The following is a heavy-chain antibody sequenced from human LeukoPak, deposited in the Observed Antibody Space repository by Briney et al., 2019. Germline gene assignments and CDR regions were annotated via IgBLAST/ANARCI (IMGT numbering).Heavy chain of an antibody. D-gene: IGHD3-9*01. V-gene: IGHV1-2*02. J-gene: IGHJ3*02. Sequence: GASVKVSCKASGYTFTGYYMHWMRQAPRQGLEWMGWINPNSGGTNYAQKFQGRVTMTRDTSISTAYMELTRLRSDDTAVYYCAREVLRYFDWLSDAFDIWGQGTMVTVSS. CDR2: INPNSGGT. CDR3: AREVLRYFDWLSDAFDI. CDR1: GYTFTGYY.